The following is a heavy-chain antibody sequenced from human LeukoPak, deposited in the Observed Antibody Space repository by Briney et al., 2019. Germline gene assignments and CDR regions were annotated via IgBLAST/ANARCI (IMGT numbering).Heavy chain of an antibody. CDR1: GFTFSNYA. V-gene: IGHV3-23*01. J-gene: IGHJ5*02. D-gene: IGHD6-19*01. Sequence: PGGSLRLSCAASGFTFSNYAMTWVRQAPGKGLEWVSGISDSGGSTYYADSVKGRFTISRDNSKNTLYLQMNSLRAEDTAVYYCAKDHEGSSGWYTKYNWFDPWGQGTLVTVSS. CDR2: ISDSGGST. CDR3: AKDHEGSSGWYTKYNWFDP.